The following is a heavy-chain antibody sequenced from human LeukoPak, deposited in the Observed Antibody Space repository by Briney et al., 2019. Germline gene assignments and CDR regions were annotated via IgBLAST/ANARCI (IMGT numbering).Heavy chain of an antibody. Sequence: SETLSLTCAVSGGSISSSNWWSWVRQPSEKGLEWIGEIYHSGSTNYNPSLKSRVTISVDKSKNQFSLKLSSVTAADTAVYYCASAPTIRNSANWYYFDYWGQGTLVSVSS. V-gene: IGHV4-4*02. CDR1: GGSISSSNW. D-gene: IGHD1-1*01. J-gene: IGHJ4*02. CDR2: IYHSGST. CDR3: ASAPTIRNSANWYYFDY.